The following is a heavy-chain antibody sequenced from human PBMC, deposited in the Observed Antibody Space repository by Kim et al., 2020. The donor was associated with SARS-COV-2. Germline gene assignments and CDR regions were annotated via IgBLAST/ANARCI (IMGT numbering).Heavy chain of an antibody. Sequence: NRICCGTHYAQKFQGRVTMTGDTSTNTVYMELSSLRSDDTAVYYCAKEGGHWGQGTLVTVSS. D-gene: IGHD3-16*01. J-gene: IGHJ4*02. CDR2: NRICCGT. V-gene: IGHV1-46*01. CDR3: AKEGGH.